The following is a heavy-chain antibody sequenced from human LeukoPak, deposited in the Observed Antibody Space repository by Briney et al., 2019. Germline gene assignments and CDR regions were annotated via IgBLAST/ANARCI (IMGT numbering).Heavy chain of an antibody. CDR2: IYTSGST. CDR3: ARASGSRGYSYGPFDY. D-gene: IGHD5-18*01. Sequence: SETLSLTCTVSGGSISSYYWSWIRQPAGKGLEWIGHIYTSGSTNYNPSLKSRVTMSVDTSKNHFSLKLSSVTAADTAVYYCARASGSRGYSYGPFDYWGQGTLVTVSS. V-gene: IGHV4-4*07. CDR1: GGSISSYY. J-gene: IGHJ4*02.